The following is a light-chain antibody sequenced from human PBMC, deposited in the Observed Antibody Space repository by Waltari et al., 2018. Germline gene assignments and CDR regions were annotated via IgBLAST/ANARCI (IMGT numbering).Light chain of an antibody. J-gene: IGKJ2*01. V-gene: IGKV4-1*01. CDR2: WAS. CDR3: QQYYTTPYS. CDR1: QSLLYTNNRNY. Sequence: DIVMIQSPDSLTLSLGERATITCVSSQSLLYTNNRNYLAWYQQKSGQPPKVIIYWASTCDSGVPDRFSGSGSGTHFTLTISSVQAEDVALYYCQQYYTTPYSFGQGTKLEI.